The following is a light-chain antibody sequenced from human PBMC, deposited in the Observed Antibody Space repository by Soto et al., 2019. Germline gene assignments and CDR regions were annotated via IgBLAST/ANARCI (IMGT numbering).Light chain of an antibody. V-gene: IGKV3D-20*01. CDR2: DAS. CDR1: QSVSSNY. CDR3: QKYGNTPLT. Sequence: EIVLTQSPATLSLSPGERATLSCGTSQSVSSNYIAWYQQKPGLAPRLLIYDASTRATGIPDRFSGSGSGPDFTLTISRLEPEDFAVYYCQKYGNTPLTFGGGTKVEIK. J-gene: IGKJ4*01.